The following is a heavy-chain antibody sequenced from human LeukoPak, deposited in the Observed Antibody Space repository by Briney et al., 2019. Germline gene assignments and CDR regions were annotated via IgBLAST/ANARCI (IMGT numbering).Heavy chain of an antibody. Sequence: ASVKVSCKASGYTFTSYDINWVRQATGQGLEWMGWMNPNSGNTGYAQKFQGRVTMTRNTSISTAYMELSSLRSEDTAVYYCARDRSPPIVVVISDAFDIWGQGTMVTVSS. J-gene: IGHJ3*02. CDR3: ARDRSPPIVVVISDAFDI. CDR2: MNPNSGNT. D-gene: IGHD3-22*01. V-gene: IGHV1-8*01. CDR1: GYTFTSYD.